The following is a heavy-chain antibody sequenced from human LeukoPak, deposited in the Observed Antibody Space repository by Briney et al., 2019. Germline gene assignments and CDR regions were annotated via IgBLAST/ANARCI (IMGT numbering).Heavy chain of an antibody. J-gene: IGHJ4*02. CDR3: ARDSLRGAMDY. Sequence: GGSLRLSCAASGFTFSSYGMHWVRQAPGKGLEWVAVIWYDGSNKYYADSVKGRFTISRDNSKNTLYLQMNSLRAEDTAVYYCARDSLRGAMDYWGQGTLVTVSS. CDR2: IWYDGSNK. CDR1: GFTFSSYG. D-gene: IGHD2-15*01. V-gene: IGHV3-30*19.